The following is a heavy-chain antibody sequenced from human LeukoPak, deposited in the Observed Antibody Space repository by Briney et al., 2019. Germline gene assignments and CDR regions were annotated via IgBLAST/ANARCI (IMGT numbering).Heavy chain of an antibody. CDR2: ISGSGGST. CDR1: GFTFSSYA. Sequence: GGSLRLSCAASGFTFSSYAMSWVRQAPGKGPEWVSAISGSGGSTYYADPVKGRFTISRDNSKNTLYLQMNSLRAEDTAVYYCAKDRGSSFYGSYGDYWGQRTLVTVSS. CDR3: AKDRGSSFYGSYGDY. J-gene: IGHJ4*02. D-gene: IGHD1-26*01. V-gene: IGHV3-23*01.